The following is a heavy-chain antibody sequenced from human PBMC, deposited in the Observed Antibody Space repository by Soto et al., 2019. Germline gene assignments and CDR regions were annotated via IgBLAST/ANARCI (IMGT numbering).Heavy chain of an antibody. CDR1: GFTFSRYW. J-gene: IGHJ4*02. D-gene: IGHD2-15*01. V-gene: IGHV3-74*01. CDR2: IDSDASST. Sequence: EVQLVESGGGLVKPGGSLRLSCAASGFTFSRYWLPWVRQAPGKGLVWVSRIDSDASSTNYADSVKGRFTISRDNAKNTLYLQMNSLRAEDTAVYYCARVSVGYCSGDSCYLDYWGQGTLVTVSS. CDR3: ARVSVGYCSGDSCYLDY.